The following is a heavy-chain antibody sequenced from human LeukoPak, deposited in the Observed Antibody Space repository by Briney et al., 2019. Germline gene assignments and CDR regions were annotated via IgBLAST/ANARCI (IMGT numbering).Heavy chain of an antibody. D-gene: IGHD6-13*01. CDR1: GFTFSRYA. Sequence: GGSLRLSCSASGFTFSRYAMHWVRQAPGKGLEYVSAISSNGGSTYYADSVKGRFTISRDNSKNTLYLQMNSLRAEDTAVYYCARDLGIAAAGYYFDYWGQGTLVTVSS. CDR3: ARDLGIAAAGYYFDY. J-gene: IGHJ4*02. CDR2: ISSNGGST. V-gene: IGHV3-64*04.